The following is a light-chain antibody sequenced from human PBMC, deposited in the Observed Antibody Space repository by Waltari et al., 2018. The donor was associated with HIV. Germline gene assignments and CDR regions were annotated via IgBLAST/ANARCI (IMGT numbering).Light chain of an antibody. CDR2: DNN. CDR3: GTWDSSLNTPV. V-gene: IGLV1-51*01. J-gene: IGLJ2*01. Sequence: QPVLTQPPSVSAAPGRSVTITCSGSTSNIETNYVSWYQQIPGTAPKLLIYDNNKRPSGIPERFSGSKSATSSTRGITGLQTGDEAEYCCGTWDSSLNTPVFGGGSRLTVL. CDR1: TSNIETNY.